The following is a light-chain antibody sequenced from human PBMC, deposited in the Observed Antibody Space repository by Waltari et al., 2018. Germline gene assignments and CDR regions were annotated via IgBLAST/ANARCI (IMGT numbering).Light chain of an antibody. Sequence: ELVMSQSPATLSVSPGEGATLSCRASQHIKRDLAWYLQKPAQAPMLLIYRASTRATGIPARFSGSGSGTEFTLTISGLHSEDFAVYYCQQYNYQGTFGQGTKLEIK. J-gene: IGKJ2*01. CDR2: RAS. CDR3: QQYNYQGT. V-gene: IGKV3-15*01. CDR1: QHIKRD.